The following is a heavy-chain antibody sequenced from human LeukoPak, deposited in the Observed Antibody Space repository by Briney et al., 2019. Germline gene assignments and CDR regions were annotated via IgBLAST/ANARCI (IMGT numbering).Heavy chain of an antibody. D-gene: IGHD6-13*01. CDR2: ISYDGSNK. CDR3: AKGPTPYSSSWYYDWFDP. CDR1: GFTFSSYG. Sequence: GGSLRLSCSASGFTFSSYGMHWVRQAPGKGLEWVAVISYDGSNKYYADSVKGRFTISRDTSRNTRSMQINTLRAEDTAVYYCAKGPTPYSSSWYYDWFDPWGQGTLVTVSS. V-gene: IGHV3-30*18. J-gene: IGHJ5*02.